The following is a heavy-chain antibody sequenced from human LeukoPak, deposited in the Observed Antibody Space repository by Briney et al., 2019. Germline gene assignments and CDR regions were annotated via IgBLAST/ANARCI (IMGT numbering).Heavy chain of an antibody. CDR3: ARVGGYSYGNYYFNY. CDR1: GYSISSGYY. J-gene: IGHJ4*02. V-gene: IGHV4-38-2*01. Sequence: SETLSLTCAVSGYSISSGYYWGWIRQPPGKGLDWIWSISHSGSTYYNPSLRSRVTISIDTSKNQFSLRLNSVTATDTAVYYCARVGGYSYGNYYFNYWGQGTLVSVSS. CDR2: ISHSGST. D-gene: IGHD5-18*01.